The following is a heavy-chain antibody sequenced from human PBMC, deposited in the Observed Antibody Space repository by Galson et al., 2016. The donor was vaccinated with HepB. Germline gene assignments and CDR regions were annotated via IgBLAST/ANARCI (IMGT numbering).Heavy chain of an antibody. CDR1: GFTFSIYD. J-gene: IGHJ6*04. Sequence: SLRLSCAASGFTFSIYDVHWVRQAPGSGLEWVSVIGTAGNTYYAASVKGRFTISREDAKNSLFLQMNSLTVGDTAVYYCARDGGYSGYDAYGLDVWGKGTTVTVSS. CDR3: ARDGGYSGYDAYGLDV. CDR2: IGTAGNT. D-gene: IGHD5-12*01. V-gene: IGHV3-13*01.